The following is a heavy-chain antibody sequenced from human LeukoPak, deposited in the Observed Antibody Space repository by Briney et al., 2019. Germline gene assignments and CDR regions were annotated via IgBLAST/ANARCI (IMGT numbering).Heavy chain of an antibody. J-gene: IGHJ4*02. D-gene: IGHD4-11*01. CDR1: GGTFSSYA. CDR3: ASPYTRTPMGPYYFDY. CDR2: IIPIFGTA. V-gene: IGHV1-69*01. Sequence: ASVKVSCKGSGGTFSSYAISWVRQAPGQGLEWMGGIIPIFGTANYAQKFQGRVTITADESTSTAYMELSSLRSEDTAVYYCASPYTRTPMGPYYFDYWGQGTLVTVSS.